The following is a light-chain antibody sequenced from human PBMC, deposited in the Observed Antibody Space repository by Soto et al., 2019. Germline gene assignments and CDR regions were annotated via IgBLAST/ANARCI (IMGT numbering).Light chain of an antibody. J-gene: IGKJ1*01. Sequence: EIVLTQSPATLSLSPGERATLSCRASQSVSSYLAWYQQKPGQAPRLLIYDASNRATGIPARFSGSGSGTDFTLTISSLEPEDVATYYCQKYYSARWAFGQGTKVEIK. V-gene: IGKV3-11*01. CDR2: DAS. CDR3: QKYYSARWA. CDR1: QSVSSY.